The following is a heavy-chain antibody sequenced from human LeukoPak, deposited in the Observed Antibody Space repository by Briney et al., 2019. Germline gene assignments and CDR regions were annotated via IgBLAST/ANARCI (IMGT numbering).Heavy chain of an antibody. CDR1: GDTFTSYD. D-gene: IGHD2-2*02. Sequence: ASLKVSCKASGDTFTSYDINWVRQAPGQGLEWMGWMNPNSGNTGYPQRFHGRVTMTRDTSISTAYMELSSLRLEDTAVYYCARGNPYCSSASCYNYWGQGTLVTVSS. V-gene: IGHV1-8*01. CDR3: ARGNPYCSSASCYNY. J-gene: IGHJ4*02. CDR2: MNPNSGNT.